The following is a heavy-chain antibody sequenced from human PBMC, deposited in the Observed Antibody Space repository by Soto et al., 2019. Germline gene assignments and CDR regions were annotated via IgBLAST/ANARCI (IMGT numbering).Heavy chain of an antibody. CDR3: ARGPGWFGEFHWFDP. J-gene: IGHJ5*02. D-gene: IGHD3-10*01. CDR2: MNPNSGNT. CDR1: GYTFTSYD. Sequence: ASVKVSCKASGYTFTSYDINWVRQATGQGLEWMGWMNPNSGNTGYAQKFQGRVTMTRNTSISTAYMELSSLRSEDTAVYYCARGPGWFGEFHWFDPWGQGTLVTRLL. V-gene: IGHV1-8*01.